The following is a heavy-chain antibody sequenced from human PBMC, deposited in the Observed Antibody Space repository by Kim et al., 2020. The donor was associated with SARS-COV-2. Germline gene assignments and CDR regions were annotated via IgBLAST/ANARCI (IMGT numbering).Heavy chain of an antibody. D-gene: IGHD6-6*01. V-gene: IGHV3-43*01. CDR3: AKPPRGQLVPFDY. J-gene: IGHJ4*02. Sequence: YADSVKGRFTISRDNSKNSLYLQMNSLRTEDTALYYCAKPPRGQLVPFDYWGQGTLVTVSS.